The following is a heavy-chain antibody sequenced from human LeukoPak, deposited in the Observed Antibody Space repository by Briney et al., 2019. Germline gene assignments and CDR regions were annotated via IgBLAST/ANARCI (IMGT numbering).Heavy chain of an antibody. J-gene: IGHJ4*02. D-gene: IGHD2-15*01. Sequence: GASVKVSCKASGYTFTSYAMHWVRQAPGQRLEWMGWINAGNGNTKYSQEFQGRVTITRDTSASTAYMELSSLRSEDMAVYYCARDRTTYCSGGSCNSGLIYWGQGTLVTVSS. CDR3: ARDRTTYCSGGSCNSGLIY. CDR2: INAGNGNT. V-gene: IGHV1-3*03. CDR1: GYTFTSYA.